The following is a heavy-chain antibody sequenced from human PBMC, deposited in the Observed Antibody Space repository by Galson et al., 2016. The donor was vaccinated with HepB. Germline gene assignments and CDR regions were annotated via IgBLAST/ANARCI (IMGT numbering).Heavy chain of an antibody. CDR1: GFTFSNYW. Sequence: SLRLSCAASGFTFSNYWMSWVRQAPGKGLEWVANIKNDGSQKYYVDSVKGRFTISRDNGKNSLYLQMGILRAEDTAVYYCARGDCSSSTCYVIWFDPWGQGTLVTVSS. CDR3: ARGDCSSSTCYVIWFDP. D-gene: IGHD2-2*01. CDR2: IKNDGSQK. J-gene: IGHJ5*02. V-gene: IGHV3-7*01.